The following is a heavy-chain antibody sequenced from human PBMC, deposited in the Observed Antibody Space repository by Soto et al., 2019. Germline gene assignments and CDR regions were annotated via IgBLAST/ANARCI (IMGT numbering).Heavy chain of an antibody. CDR3: AFRSSGWAFDI. V-gene: IGHV1-3*01. CDR1: GYTFTSYA. D-gene: IGHD3-22*01. CDR2: INAGNSNT. J-gene: IGHJ3*02. Sequence: ASVKVSCKASGYTFTSYAMHWVRQAPGQRLEWMGWINAGNSNTKYSQKFQGRVTITRDTSASTAYMELSSLRSEDTAVYYCAFRSSGWAFDIWGQGTMVTV.